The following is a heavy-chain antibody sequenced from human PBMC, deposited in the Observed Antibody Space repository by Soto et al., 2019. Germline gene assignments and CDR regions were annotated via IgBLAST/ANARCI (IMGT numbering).Heavy chain of an antibody. D-gene: IGHD3-10*01. CDR2: MNPNSGNT. J-gene: IGHJ5*02. V-gene: IGHV1-8*01. CDR1: GYTFTSYD. Sequence: ASVKVSCKASGYTFTSYDINWVRQATGQGLEWMGWMNPNSGNTGYAQKFQGRVTMTRNTSISTAYMELSSLRSEDTAVYYCARAINNMVRGVIINWFDPWGQGTLVTVSS. CDR3: ARAINNMVRGVIINWFDP.